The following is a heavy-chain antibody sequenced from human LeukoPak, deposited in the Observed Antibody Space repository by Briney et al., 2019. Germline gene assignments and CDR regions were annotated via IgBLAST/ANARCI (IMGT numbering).Heavy chain of an antibody. CDR3: ARIKYNSNWWEAFDI. V-gene: IGHV3-7*04. J-gene: IGHJ3*02. CDR2: IKQDGSEK. Sequence: PGGSLRLSCAASGFTFSSYAMSWVRQAPGKGLEGVANIKQDGSEKYYVDSVKGRFTISRDNAKNSLYLQMNSLRAEDTAVYYCARIKYNSNWWEAFDIWGQGTMVTVSS. D-gene: IGHD6-13*01. CDR1: GFTFSSYA.